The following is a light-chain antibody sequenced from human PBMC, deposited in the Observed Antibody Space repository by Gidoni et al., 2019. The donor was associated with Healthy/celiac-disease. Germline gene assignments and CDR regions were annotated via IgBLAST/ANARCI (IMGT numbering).Light chain of an antibody. Sequence: QSALTQPASVSGSPGQSITISCTGTSSDVGGYNYVSWYQQHPGKSPKLMIYDLSNRPSGVSTRFSGPKSGNPPPLPISGLRAEDEAYYYCSSYTSSSTLRFFGTGTKVTVL. CDR1: SSDVGGYNY. J-gene: IGLJ1*01. CDR3: SSYTSSSTLRF. V-gene: IGLV2-14*03. CDR2: DLS.